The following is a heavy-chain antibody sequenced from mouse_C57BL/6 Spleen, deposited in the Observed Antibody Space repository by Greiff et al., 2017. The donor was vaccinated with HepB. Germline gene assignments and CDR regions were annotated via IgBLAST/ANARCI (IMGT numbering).Heavy chain of an antibody. CDR3: ARYGSGYWYLDV. J-gene: IGHJ1*03. CDR1: GYTFTSYW. CDR2: IDPSDSYT. D-gene: IGHD1-1*01. Sequence: QVQLQQPGAELVKPGASVKLSCKASGYTFTSYWMQWVKQRPGQGLEWIGEIDPSDSYTNYNQKFKGKATLTVDTSSSTAYMQLSSLTSEDFAVYYCARYGSGYWYLDVWGTGTTVTVSS. V-gene: IGHV1-50*01.